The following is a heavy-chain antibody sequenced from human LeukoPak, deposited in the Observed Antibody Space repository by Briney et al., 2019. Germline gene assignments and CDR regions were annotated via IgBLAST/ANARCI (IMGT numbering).Heavy chain of an antibody. CDR1: DGSITNYD. Sequence: SETLSLTCTVSDGSITNYDWSWVRQPPGKGLEFIGHVHYSGTTNYNPSLRSRVTISIDTSKQHFFLKLKSVTAADTAVYYCARDSGSYWPDAFDIWGQGTMVTVSS. D-gene: IGHD1-26*01. CDR2: VHYSGTT. CDR3: ARDSGSYWPDAFDI. V-gene: IGHV4-59*01. J-gene: IGHJ3*02.